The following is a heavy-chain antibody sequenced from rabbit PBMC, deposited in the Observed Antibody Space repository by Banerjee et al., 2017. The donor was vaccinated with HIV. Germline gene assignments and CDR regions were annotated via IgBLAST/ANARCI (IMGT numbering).Heavy chain of an antibody. D-gene: IGHD8-1*01. V-gene: IGHV1S45*01. Sequence: QEQLVEYGGDLVQPEGSLTLTCKASGLDFSSSYWICWVRQAPGKGLEWIACIYTGSSGSTYYATWAKGRFTISNTSSTTVTLQMTSLTVADTATYFCARGAGNIDYLNLWGQGTLVTVS. CDR2: IYTGSSGST. CDR3: ARGAGNIDYLNL. J-gene: IGHJ4*01. CDR1: GLDFSSSYW.